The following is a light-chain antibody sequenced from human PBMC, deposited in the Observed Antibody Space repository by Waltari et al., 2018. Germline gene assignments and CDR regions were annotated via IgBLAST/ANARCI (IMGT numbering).Light chain of an antibody. J-gene: IGKJ2*01. CDR3: QQFDGSPYT. CDR2: GAS. V-gene: IGKV3-20*01. Sequence: EIVLTQSPGTLSLSPGERATLSCRASHSVSSNFLAWFQQKPGQAPRLLIYGASSRATDIPDRFSGSGSGTDFTLTISRLEPEDFAVYYCQQFDGSPYTFGQGTKLDIK. CDR1: HSVSSNF.